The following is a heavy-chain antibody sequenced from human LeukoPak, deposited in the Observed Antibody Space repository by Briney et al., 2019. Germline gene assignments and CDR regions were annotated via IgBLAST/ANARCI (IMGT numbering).Heavy chain of an antibody. D-gene: IGHD6-13*01. CDR2: INWTGGSM. CDR1: GFMFDGYA. Sequence: PGTSLRLSCVASGFMFDGYAMHWVRQPPGKGLEWVSGINWTGGSMQYADSVKGRFTISRDNAKNSLYLQMNGLRIEDTALYYCARVQTGGGLTAAGPFDYWGQGSPVIVSS. J-gene: IGHJ4*02. CDR3: ARVQTGGGLTAAGPFDY. V-gene: IGHV3-9*01.